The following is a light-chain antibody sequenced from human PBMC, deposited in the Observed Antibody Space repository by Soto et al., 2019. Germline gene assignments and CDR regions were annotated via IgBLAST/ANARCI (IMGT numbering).Light chain of an antibody. CDR1: SSDVGGYNL. J-gene: IGLJ2*01. V-gene: IGLV2-23*01. CDR3: CSYAGSSTLL. CDR2: EGS. Sequence: QSALTQPASVSGSPGQSITISCTGTSSDVGGYNLVSWYQQHPGKTPKLMIYEGSKRPSGVSNLFSGSKSGNTASLTISGLQAEDEADYYCCSYAGSSTLLFGGGTKLTVL.